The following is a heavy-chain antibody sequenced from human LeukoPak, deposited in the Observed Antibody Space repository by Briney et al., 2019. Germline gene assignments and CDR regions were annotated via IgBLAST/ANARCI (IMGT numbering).Heavy chain of an antibody. J-gene: IGHJ5*02. CDR1: GFTFSSYS. CDR3: ASVLLWFGELFGFDP. CDR2: ISSSSSYI. Sequence: GSLRLSCAASGFTFSSYSMNWVRQAPGKGLEWVSSISSSSSYIYYADSVKGRFTISRDNAKNSLYLQMNSLRAEDTAVYYCASVLLWFGELFGFDPWGQGTLVTVSS. D-gene: IGHD3-10*01. V-gene: IGHV3-21*01.